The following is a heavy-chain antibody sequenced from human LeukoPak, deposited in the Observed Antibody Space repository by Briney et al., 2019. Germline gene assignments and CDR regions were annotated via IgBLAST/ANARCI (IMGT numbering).Heavy chain of an antibody. CDR1: GGTFNSYN. CDR3: ARLSHDYGDYPKAEELY. J-gene: IGHJ4*02. CDR2: IIPIFGTS. Sequence: ASVKVSCKASGGTFNSYNINWVRQAPGQGLEWMGGIIPIFGTSNYAQKFQGRVTITADESTSTAYMELSSLRSEDTAVYYCARLSHDYGDYPKAEELYWGQGTLVTVSS. V-gene: IGHV1-69*13. D-gene: IGHD4-17*01.